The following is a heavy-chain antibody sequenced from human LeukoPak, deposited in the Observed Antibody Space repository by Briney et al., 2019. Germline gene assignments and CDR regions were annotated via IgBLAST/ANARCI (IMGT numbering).Heavy chain of an antibody. V-gene: IGHV1-2*06. J-gene: IGHJ5*02. CDR1: GYTFTGYY. CDR2: INPNSGGT. D-gene: IGHD1-26*01. CDR3: ARIEWELHNAGS. Sequence: GASVKVSCKASGYTFTGYYMHWVRQAPGQGLEWMGRINPNSGGTNYAQKFQGRVTMTRDTSISTAYMELSRLRSDDTAVYYCARIEWELHNAGSWGQGTLVTVSS.